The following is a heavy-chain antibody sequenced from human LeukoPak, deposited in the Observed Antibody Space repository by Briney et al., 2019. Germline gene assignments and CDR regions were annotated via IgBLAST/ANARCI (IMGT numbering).Heavy chain of an antibody. CDR3: ARGASGDGDAFDI. J-gene: IGHJ3*02. CDR1: GFTFSSYA. CDR2: ISYDGSNK. Sequence: QPGRSLRLSCAASGFTFSSYAMHWVRQAPGKGLEWVAVISYDGSNKYYADSVKGRFTISRDNSKNTLYLQMNSLRAEDTAVYYCARGASGDGDAFDIWGQGTMVTVSS. D-gene: IGHD2-15*01. V-gene: IGHV3-30-3*01.